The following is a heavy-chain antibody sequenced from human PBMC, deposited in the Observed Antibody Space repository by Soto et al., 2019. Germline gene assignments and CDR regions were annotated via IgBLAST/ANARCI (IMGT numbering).Heavy chain of an antibody. CDR1: GLTFSSYA. D-gene: IGHD2-15*01. Sequence: GGSLRLSCAASGLTFSSYARSSVRQAPGKGLEWVSAISGSGGSTYYADPVKGRFTISRDNSKNTLYLQMNSLRAEDTAVYYCAKRWYAMDVWGQGTTVTVSS. CDR2: ISGSGGST. V-gene: IGHV3-23*01. CDR3: AKRWYAMDV. J-gene: IGHJ6*02.